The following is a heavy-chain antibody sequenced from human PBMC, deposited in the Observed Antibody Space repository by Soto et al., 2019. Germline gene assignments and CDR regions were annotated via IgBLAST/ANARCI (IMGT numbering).Heavy chain of an antibody. CDR2: IWFDGSNK. CDR1: GFSFSTYG. D-gene: IGHD3-22*01. V-gene: IGHV3-33*01. Sequence: GVSLRLSCAASGFSFSTYGMHWVRQAPGKGLECVAVIWFDGSNKQYADSVKGRFTISRDNSKNTLYLQMNSLIVEDTAVYYCARDNSDSGGYYYFDYWGQGTLVTVSS. CDR3: ARDNSDSGGYYYFDY. J-gene: IGHJ4*02.